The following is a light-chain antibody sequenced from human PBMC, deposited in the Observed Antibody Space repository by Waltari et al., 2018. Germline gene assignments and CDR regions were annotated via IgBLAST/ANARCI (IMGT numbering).Light chain of an antibody. CDR2: DVN. J-gene: IGLJ1*01. Sequence: QSALIQPRAVSRSPGQSVIISCTGASSDVGADDYVPWYQQHPGKAPTLIIYDVNNRPPGVPDRFSGSKSGNTASLTISGLQAEDEADYYCCSYAGNYANYVFGTGTKLT. V-gene: IGLV2-11*01. CDR3: CSYAGNYANYV. CDR1: SSDVGADDY.